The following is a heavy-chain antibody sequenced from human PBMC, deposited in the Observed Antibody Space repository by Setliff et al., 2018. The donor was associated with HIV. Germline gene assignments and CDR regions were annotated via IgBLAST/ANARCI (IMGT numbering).Heavy chain of an antibody. CDR1: AYSFTDYF. Sequence: ASVKVSCKASAYSFTDYFIHWVRQAPGQGLEWMGWINTNTGNPTYAQGFTGRFVFSLDTAVSTAYLQISSLKAEDTAVYYCARETQGVDTAMVSGYYYYMDVWGKGTTVTVS. V-gene: IGHV7-4-1*02. J-gene: IGHJ6*03. CDR3: ARETQGVDTAMVSGYYYYMDV. CDR2: INTNTGNP. D-gene: IGHD5-18*01.